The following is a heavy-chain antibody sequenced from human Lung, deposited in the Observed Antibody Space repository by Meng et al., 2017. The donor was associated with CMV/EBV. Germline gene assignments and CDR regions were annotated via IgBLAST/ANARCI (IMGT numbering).Heavy chain of an antibody. CDR1: GGSISSSSYY. D-gene: IGHD2-15*01. V-gene: IGHV4-39*07. Sequence: SETLSLTCTVSGGSISSSSYYWGWIRQPPGKGLEWIGSIYYSGSTYYNPSLKSRVTISVDTSKNQFSLKLSSVTAADTAVYYCASDRILDIDLKRPHFDYWGQGTLVTGSS. CDR2: IYYSGST. J-gene: IGHJ4*02. CDR3: ASDRILDIDLKRPHFDY.